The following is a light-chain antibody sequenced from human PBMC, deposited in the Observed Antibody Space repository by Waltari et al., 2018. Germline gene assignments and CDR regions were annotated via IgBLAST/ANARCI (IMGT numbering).Light chain of an antibody. CDR3: QQYDNSMYT. V-gene: IGKV3-20*01. Sequence: EIVLTQSPGSLSLSPGETATLSCRASQTVSSSYLTWYQQKPGLPPRLVIYSAFNRATGIPDRVSGRGSGTDFTLTISGLEPEDFAVYFCQQYDNSMYTFGQGTKLEIK. CDR1: QTVSSSY. J-gene: IGKJ2*01. CDR2: SAF.